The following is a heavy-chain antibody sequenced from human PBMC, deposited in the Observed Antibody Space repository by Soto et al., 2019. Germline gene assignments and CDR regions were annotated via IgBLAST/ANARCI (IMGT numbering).Heavy chain of an antibody. CDR3: ACIFSGGYGYGFYYYGMDV. CDR1: GGSFSGYY. V-gene: IGHV4-34*01. D-gene: IGHD5-18*01. Sequence: SETLSLTCAVYGGSFSGYYWSWIRQPPGEGLEWIGEINHSGSTNYNPSLKSRVTISVDTSKNQFSLKLSSVTAADTAVYYCACIFSGGYGYGFYYYGMDVWGQGTTVTVSS. CDR2: INHSGST. J-gene: IGHJ6*02.